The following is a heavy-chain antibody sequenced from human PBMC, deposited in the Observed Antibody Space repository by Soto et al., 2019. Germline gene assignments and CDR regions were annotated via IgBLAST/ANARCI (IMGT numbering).Heavy chain of an antibody. CDR1: ECNSVDHG. Sequence: VGPQRLPNTASECNSVDHGGRWIRKNPGKGLEWVAVIWYDGSNKYYADSVKGRFTISRDNSKNTLYLQMNSLRAEDTALYYCARVAIYDSSGYFDYLVQGSLVIVSS. CDR2: IWYDGSNK. J-gene: IGHJ4*02. V-gene: IGHV3-33*08. D-gene: IGHD3-22*01. CDR3: ARVAIYDSSGYFDY.